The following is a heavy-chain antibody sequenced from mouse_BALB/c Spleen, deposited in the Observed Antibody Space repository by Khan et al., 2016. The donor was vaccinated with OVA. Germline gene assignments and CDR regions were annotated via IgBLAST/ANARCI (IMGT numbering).Heavy chain of an antibody. J-gene: IGHJ3*01. CDR2: IWSGGST. V-gene: IGHV2-2*01. Sequence: QVQLKESGPGLVQPSQSLSITCTVSGFSLTTYGVHWVRQSPGKSLEWLGVIWSGGSTEYNTPFISRLSINKDNSKSQVFFKMNSLQADDTVMYYCARNSYMYDFTYWGQGTLVTVSA. CDR3: ARNSYMYDFTY. D-gene: IGHD2-14*01. CDR1: GFSLTTYG.